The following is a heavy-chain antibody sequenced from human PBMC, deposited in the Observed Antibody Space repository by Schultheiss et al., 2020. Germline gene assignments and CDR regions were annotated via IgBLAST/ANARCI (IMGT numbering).Heavy chain of an antibody. CDR3: ARAIIPYDSSGYYRGGFDC. CDR1: GGSISSYY. Sequence: SETLSLTCTVSGGSISSYYWSWIRQPAGKGLEWIGSIYYSGSTYYNPSLKSRVTISVDTSKNQFSLKLSSVTAADTAVYYCARAIIPYDSSGYYRGGFDCWCQGTLVTVSS. D-gene: IGHD3-22*01. V-gene: IGHV4-59*06. CDR2: IYYSGST. J-gene: IGHJ4*02.